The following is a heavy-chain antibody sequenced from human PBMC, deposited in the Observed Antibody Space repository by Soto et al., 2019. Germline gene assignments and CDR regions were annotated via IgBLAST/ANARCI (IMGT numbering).Heavy chain of an antibody. D-gene: IGHD6-6*01. CDR1: GFTFSNYG. CDR3: ARGGAARPDY. CDR2: ISSSSSNI. Sequence: EVQLVESGGGLVQLGGSLRLSCAASGFTFSNYGMNWVRQAPGKGPEWVSYISSSSSNINYANSVKGRFTISRDNAKNSLYLQMNSLRDEETAVYYCARGGAARPDYWGQGTLVTVSS. J-gene: IGHJ4*02. V-gene: IGHV3-48*02.